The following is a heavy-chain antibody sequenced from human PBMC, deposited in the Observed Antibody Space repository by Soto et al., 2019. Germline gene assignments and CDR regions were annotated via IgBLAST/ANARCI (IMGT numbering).Heavy chain of an antibody. CDR1: GGTISRYY. J-gene: IGHJ6*02. CDR3: ARDLWGYCGTDCYPLDV. CDR2: MYNTGST. V-gene: IGHV4-59*01. D-gene: IGHD2-21*02. Sequence: QVQLQESGPGLVKPSETLSLTCTVSGGTISRYYWSWIRQPPGKGLEWIGYMYNTGSTVYNPSFNSRVTIPVDTSKNQFSLKLNSVTAADTAVYYCARDLWGYCGTDCYPLDVWGQGTTVTVSS.